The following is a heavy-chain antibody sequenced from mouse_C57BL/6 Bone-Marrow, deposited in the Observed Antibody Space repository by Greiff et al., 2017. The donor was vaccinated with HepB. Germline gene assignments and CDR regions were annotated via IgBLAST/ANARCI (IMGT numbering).Heavy chain of an antibody. CDR2: IDPEDGET. D-gene: IGHD2-14*01. CDR3: VREGYPDYFDY. J-gene: IGHJ2*01. V-gene: IGHV14-2*01. Sequence: VQLKQSGAELVKPGASVKLSCTASGFNIKDYYMHWVKQRTEQGLEWIGRIDPEDGETKYAPKFQGKATITADTSSNTAYLQLSSLTSEDTAVYYCVREGYPDYFDYWGQGTTLTVSS. CDR1: GFNIKDYY.